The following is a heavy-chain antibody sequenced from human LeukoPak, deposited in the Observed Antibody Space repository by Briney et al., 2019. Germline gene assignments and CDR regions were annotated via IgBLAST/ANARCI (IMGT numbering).Heavy chain of an antibody. V-gene: IGHV3-30-3*01. CDR2: ISYDGSNK. J-gene: IGHJ4*02. D-gene: IGHD5-12*01. CDR3: ARGGGYSGYDRVDY. Sequence: PGRSLRLSCAASGFTFSSYAMHWVRQAPGKGLEWVAVISYDGSNKYYADSVKGRFTISRDNSKNTLYLQMNSLRAVDTAVYYCARGGGYSGYDRVDYWGQGTLVTVSS. CDR1: GFTFSSYA.